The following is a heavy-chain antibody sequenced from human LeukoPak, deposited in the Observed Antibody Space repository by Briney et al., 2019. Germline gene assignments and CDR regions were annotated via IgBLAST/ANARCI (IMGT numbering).Heavy chain of an antibody. CDR3: ARQYDYYDSSGYRFDP. Sequence: SETLSLTCTVSGGSISSGGYYWSWIRQHPGKGLECIGYIYYSGSTYYNPSLKSRVTISVDTSKNQFSLKLSSVTAADTAVYYCARQYDYYDSSGYRFDPWGQGTLVTVSS. V-gene: IGHV4-31*03. CDR2: IYYSGST. D-gene: IGHD3-22*01. CDR1: GGSISSGGYY. J-gene: IGHJ5*02.